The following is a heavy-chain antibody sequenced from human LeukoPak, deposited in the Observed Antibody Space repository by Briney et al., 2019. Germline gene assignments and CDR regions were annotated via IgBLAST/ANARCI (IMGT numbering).Heavy chain of an antibody. J-gene: IGHJ4*02. CDR3: ARRGLAVAAH. CDR1: GFTFSSYW. V-gene: IGHV4-39*01. Sequence: PGGSLRLSCAASGFTFSSYWMSWVRQAPGKGLEWIGSIYYGGTTYYSPSLKSRVTISADSSKNQFSLRLTSVTAADTAVYYCARRGLAVAAHWGQGSLVTVSS. D-gene: IGHD6-19*01. CDR2: IYYGGTT.